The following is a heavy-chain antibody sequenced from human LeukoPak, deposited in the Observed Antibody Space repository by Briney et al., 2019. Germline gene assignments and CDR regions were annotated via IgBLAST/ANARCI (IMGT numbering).Heavy chain of an antibody. J-gene: IGHJ4*02. D-gene: IGHD3-10*01. V-gene: IGHV3-7*03. CDR1: GFTFSSYW. Sequence: LGGSLRLSCAASGFTFSSYWMSWVRQAPGKGLEWVANIKQDGSEKYYVDSVKGRFTISRDNAKNSLYLQMNSLRAEDTAIYYCAKASTFGELNRPFDYWGQGTPVTVS. CDR3: AKASTFGELNRPFDY. CDR2: IKQDGSEK.